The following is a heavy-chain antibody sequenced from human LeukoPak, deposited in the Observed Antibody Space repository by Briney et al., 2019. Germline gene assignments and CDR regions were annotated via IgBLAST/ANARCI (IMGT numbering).Heavy chain of an antibody. CDR3: AKGNYDSSGYPTRSYFDY. D-gene: IGHD3-22*01. CDR2: ISWNSGSI. Sequence: PGGSLRLSCAASGFTFDDYAMHWVRQAPGKGLEWVSGISWNSGSIGYADSVKGRFTISRDNAKNSLYLQMNSLRAEDMALYYCAKGNYDSSGYPTRSYFDYWGQGTLVTVSS. CDR1: GFTFDDYA. V-gene: IGHV3-9*03. J-gene: IGHJ4*02.